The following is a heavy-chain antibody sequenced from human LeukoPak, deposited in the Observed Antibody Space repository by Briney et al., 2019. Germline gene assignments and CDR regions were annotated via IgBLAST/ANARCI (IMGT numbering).Heavy chain of an antibody. V-gene: IGHV1-8*01. J-gene: IGHJ5*02. CDR2: MNPNSGNT. CDR1: GYTFTSYD. Sequence: ASVKVSCKASGYTFTSYDINWVRQATGQGLEWMGWMNPNSGNTGYAQKFQGRVTMTRNTSISTAYMELSSLRSEDTAVYCCARVDYGDYGFDPWGQGTLVTVSS. CDR3: ARVDYGDYGFDP. D-gene: IGHD4-17*01.